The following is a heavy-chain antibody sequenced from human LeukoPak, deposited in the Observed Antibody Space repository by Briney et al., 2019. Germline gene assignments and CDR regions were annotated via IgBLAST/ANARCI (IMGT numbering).Heavy chain of an antibody. V-gene: IGHV1-18*01. CDR1: DYTRASYG. J-gene: IGHJ4*02. D-gene: IGHD1-14*01. CDR2: INCYNGNT. CDR3: ARESGLAPTSVDY. Sequence: ASVKVSCKASDYTRASYGVNWVRQAPGRGLEWMGWINCYNGNTNYAQKLQGRVTMTTDTSTSTAYMELRSLRSDDTAVYYCARESGLAPTSVDYWGQGTLVTVSS.